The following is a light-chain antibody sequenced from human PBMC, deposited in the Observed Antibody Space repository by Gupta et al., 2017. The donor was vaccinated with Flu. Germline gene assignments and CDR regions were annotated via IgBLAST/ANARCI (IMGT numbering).Light chain of an antibody. CDR2: AAS. CDR1: QGIRND. V-gene: IGKV1-17*01. CDR3: LQPKRYPPT. J-gene: IGKJ1*01. Sequence: DIQLTQSPSSLSASVGDRVTITCRASQGIRNDLGWYQQKPGKAPKRLIYAASSLQSGVPSRFRGSGSGTEITRKISRMKTEDVATYSCLQPKRYPPTLGQGTTVEIK.